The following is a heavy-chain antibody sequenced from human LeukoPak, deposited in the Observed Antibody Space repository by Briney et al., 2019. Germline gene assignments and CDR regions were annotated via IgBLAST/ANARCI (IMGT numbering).Heavy chain of an antibody. D-gene: IGHD3-10*01. Sequence: PSETLSLTCTVSGGSISSGGYYWSWIRQHPGKGLEWIGYIYYSGSTNYNPSLKSRVTISVDTSKNQFSLKLSSVTAADTAVYYCARQPMVRGVITFDYWGQGTLVTVSS. CDR1: GGSISSGGYY. CDR2: IYYSGST. V-gene: IGHV4-61*08. CDR3: ARQPMVRGVITFDY. J-gene: IGHJ4*02.